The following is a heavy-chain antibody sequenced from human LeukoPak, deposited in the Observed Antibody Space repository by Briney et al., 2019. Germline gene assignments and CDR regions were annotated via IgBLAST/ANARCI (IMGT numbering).Heavy chain of an antibody. V-gene: IGHV4-39*01. D-gene: IGHD3-3*01. CDR2: IYYSGST. J-gene: IGHJ5*02. CDR1: GGSISSSSYY. Sequence: PSETLSLTCTVSGGSISSSSYYWGWIRQPPGKGLEWIGSIYYSGSTYYNPSLKSRVTISVDTSKNQFSLKLSSVTAADTAVYYCARGSYYDFWSGYQAGVRWFDPWGQGTLVTVSS. CDR3: ARGSYYDFWSGYQAGVRWFDP.